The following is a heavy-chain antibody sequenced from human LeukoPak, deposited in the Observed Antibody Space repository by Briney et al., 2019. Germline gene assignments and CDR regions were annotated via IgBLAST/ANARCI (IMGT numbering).Heavy chain of an antibody. V-gene: IGHV3-21*01. D-gene: IGHD3-3*01. Sequence: GGSLRLSCAASGFTFSSYTMNWVRQAPGKGLEWVSSISSSSSYIYYADSVKGRFTISRDNAKNPLYLQMNSLRAEDTAVYYCARDHYDFWSGPSHWGQGTLVTVSS. CDR2: ISSSSSYI. CDR1: GFTFSSYT. J-gene: IGHJ4*02. CDR3: ARDHYDFWSGPSH.